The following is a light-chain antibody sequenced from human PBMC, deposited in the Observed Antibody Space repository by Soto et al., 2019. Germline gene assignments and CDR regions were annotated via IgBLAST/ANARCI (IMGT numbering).Light chain of an antibody. J-gene: IGKJ1*01. CDR1: QSLMHSDGNTY. CDR3: MQGTHWPWT. CDR2: EVS. V-gene: IGKV2-30*02. Sequence: DVVMTQSPLSLPVTLGQPASISCRSSQSLMHSDGNTYLNWFQQRPGQSPRRLIYEVSDRDSGVPDRFSGSGSCPDFTLILSRVEAEDVGVYYCMQGTHWPWTFGQATEVEVK.